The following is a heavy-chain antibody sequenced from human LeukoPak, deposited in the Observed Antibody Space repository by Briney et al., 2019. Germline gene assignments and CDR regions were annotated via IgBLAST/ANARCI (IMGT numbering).Heavy chain of an antibody. J-gene: IGHJ4*02. Sequence: GGSLRLSCAASGFTFSSYWMHWVRQAPGKGLVWVSRINSDGSSTSYADSVKGRFTISRDNAKNTLYLQMNSLRAEDTAVYYCARAVGYSGSWYSQYYFDYWGQGTLVTVSS. CDR3: ARAVGYSGSWYSQYYFDY. V-gene: IGHV3-74*01. CDR2: INSDGSST. D-gene: IGHD6-13*01. CDR1: GFTFSSYW.